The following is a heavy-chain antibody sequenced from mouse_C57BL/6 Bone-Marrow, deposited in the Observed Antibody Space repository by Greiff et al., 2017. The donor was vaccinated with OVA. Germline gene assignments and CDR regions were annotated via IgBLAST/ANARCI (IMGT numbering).Heavy chain of an antibody. Sequence: ESGPGLVKPSQSLSLTCSVTGYSITSGYYWNWIRQFPGNKLEWMGYISYDGSNNYNPSLKNRISITRDTSKNQFFLKLNSVTTEDTATYYCARRGAQATPYAMDYWGQGTSVTVSS. J-gene: IGHJ4*01. CDR1: GYSITSGYY. CDR3: ARRGAQATPYAMDY. V-gene: IGHV3-6*01. D-gene: IGHD3-2*02. CDR2: ISYDGSN.